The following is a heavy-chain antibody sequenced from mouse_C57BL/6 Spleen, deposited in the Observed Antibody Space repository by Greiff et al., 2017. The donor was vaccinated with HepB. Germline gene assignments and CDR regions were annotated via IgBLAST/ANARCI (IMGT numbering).Heavy chain of an antibody. J-gene: IGHJ4*01. Sequence: EVHLVESGGGLVKPGGSLKLSCAASGFTFSDYGMHWVRQAPEKGLEWVAYISSGSSTIYYADTVKGRFTISRDNAKNTLFLQMTSLRSEDTAMYYCARGDGSSPSYAMDYWGQGTSVTVSS. CDR2: ISSGSSTI. CDR3: ARGDGSSPSYAMDY. D-gene: IGHD1-1*01. V-gene: IGHV5-17*01. CDR1: GFTFSDYG.